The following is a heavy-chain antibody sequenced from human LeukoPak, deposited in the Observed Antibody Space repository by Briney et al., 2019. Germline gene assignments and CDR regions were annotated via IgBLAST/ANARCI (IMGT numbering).Heavy chain of an antibody. CDR2: VYTGGST. V-gene: IGHV4-4*07. CDR1: GGSISSYY. D-gene: IGHD1-26*01. Sequence: SETLSLTCTVSGGSISSYYWSWIRQPAGKGLEWIGRVYTGGSTNYNPSLKSRVTLSVDTSKNQFSLKLSSVTAADTAVYYCARLSGSYLRLTYFDYWGQGTLVTVSS. J-gene: IGHJ4*02. CDR3: ARLSGSYLRLTYFDY.